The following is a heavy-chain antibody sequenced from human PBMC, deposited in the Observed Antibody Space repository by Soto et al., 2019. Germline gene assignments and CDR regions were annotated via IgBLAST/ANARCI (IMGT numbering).Heavy chain of an antibody. CDR3: ARNLMDYDILTGYYMAYYFAY. V-gene: IGHV1-3*01. D-gene: IGHD3-9*01. J-gene: IGHJ4*02. CDR1: GYGFTTYA. CDR2: INAGNGNT. Sequence: ASVKVSCKGSGYGFTTYAMHWVRQAPGQRLEWMGWINAGNGNTKYSQKFQGRVTITRDTSASTAYMELSSLRSEDTAVYYCARNLMDYDILTGYYMAYYFAYWGQGTLVTVSS.